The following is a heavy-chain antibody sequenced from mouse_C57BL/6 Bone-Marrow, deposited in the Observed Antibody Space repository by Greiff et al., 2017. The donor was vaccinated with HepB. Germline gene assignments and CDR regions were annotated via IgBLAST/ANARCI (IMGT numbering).Heavy chain of an antibody. CDR3: ARGLVFDY. D-gene: IGHD2-10*02. CDR1: GFTFSDYY. CDR2: INYDGSST. Sequence: EVNLVESEGGLVQPGSSMKLSCTASGFTFSDYYMAWVRQVPEKGLEWVANINYDGSSTYYLDSLKSRFIISRDNAKNILYLQMSSLKSEDTATYYCARGLVFDYWGQGTTLTVSS. J-gene: IGHJ2*01. V-gene: IGHV5-16*01.